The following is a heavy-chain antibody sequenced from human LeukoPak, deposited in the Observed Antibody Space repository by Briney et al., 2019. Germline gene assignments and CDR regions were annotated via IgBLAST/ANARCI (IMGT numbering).Heavy chain of an antibody. CDR1: GGSFSGYY. CDR2: INHSGST. Sequence: SETLSLTCAVYGGSFSGYYWSWIRQPPGKGLEWIGEINHSGSTNYNPSLKTRVTISVDTSKNQFSLKLSSVTAADTAVYYCARGKQWLVLPPQGWFDPWSQGTLVTVSS. D-gene: IGHD6-19*01. V-gene: IGHV4-34*01. CDR3: ARGKQWLVLPPQGWFDP. J-gene: IGHJ5*02.